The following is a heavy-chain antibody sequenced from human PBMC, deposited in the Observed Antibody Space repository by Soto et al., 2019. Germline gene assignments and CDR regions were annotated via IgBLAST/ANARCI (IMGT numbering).Heavy chain of an antibody. CDR1: GGSISSYY. CDR2: IYYSGST. D-gene: IGHD6-6*01. J-gene: IGHJ6*02. Sequence: PSETLSLTCTVSGGSISSYYWSWIRQPPGKGLEWIGYIYYSGSTNYNPSLKSRVTISVDTSKNQFSLTLSSVTAADTAVYYCARDPSRSRAGYYGMDVWGQGTSVTVSS. V-gene: IGHV4-59*01. CDR3: ARDPSRSRAGYYGMDV.